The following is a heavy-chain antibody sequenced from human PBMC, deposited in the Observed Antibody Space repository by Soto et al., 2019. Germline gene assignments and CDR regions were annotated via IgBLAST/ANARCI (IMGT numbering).Heavy chain of an antibody. Sequence: QVQLVQSGAEVKKPGSSVKVSCKASGGTFSSYAISWVRQAPGQGLEWMGGIIPIFGTANYAQKFQGRVTITADESTSTAYIELSSLRSEDTAGYYCAREEPYYYDSSGYYSNYWGQGTLVTVSS. V-gene: IGHV1-69*01. CDR2: IIPIFGTA. CDR1: GGTFSSYA. J-gene: IGHJ4*02. D-gene: IGHD3-22*01. CDR3: AREEPYYYDSSGYYSNY.